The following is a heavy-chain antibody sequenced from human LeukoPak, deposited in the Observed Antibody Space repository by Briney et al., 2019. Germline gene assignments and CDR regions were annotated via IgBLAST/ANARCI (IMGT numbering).Heavy chain of an antibody. J-gene: IGHJ4*02. Sequence: GGSLRLSCAASGFTFSSYWMSWVRQAPGKGLEWVANIKQDGSEKYYVDSVKGRFTISRDNAKNSLYLQMDSLRAEDTAVYYCAGDFWELPLFDYWGQGTLVTVSS. V-gene: IGHV3-7*01. CDR2: IKQDGSEK. D-gene: IGHD1-26*01. CDR1: GFTFSSYW. CDR3: AGDFWELPLFDY.